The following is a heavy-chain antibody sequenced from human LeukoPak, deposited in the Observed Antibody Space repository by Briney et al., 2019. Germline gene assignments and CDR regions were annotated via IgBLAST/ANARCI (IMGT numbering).Heavy chain of an antibody. CDR1: GGPFSGYY. V-gene: IGHV4-34*01. CDR2: INHSGST. CDR3: ARGPGSAFDI. Sequence: KPSETLSLTCAVYGGPFSGYYWSWIRQPPGKGLEWIGEINHSGSTNYNPSLKSRVTISVDTSKNQFSLKLSSVTAADTAVYYCARGPGSAFDIWGQGTMVTVSS. J-gene: IGHJ3*02.